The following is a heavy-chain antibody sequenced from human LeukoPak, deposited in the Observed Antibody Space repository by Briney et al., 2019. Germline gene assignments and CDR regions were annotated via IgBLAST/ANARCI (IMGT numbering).Heavy chain of an antibody. J-gene: IGHJ4*02. CDR1: GYTFTSYY. Sequence: GASVKVSCKASGYTFTSYYMHWVRQAPGQGLEWMGIINPSGGSTSYAQKFQGRVTMTRDTSASTVYMELSSLRSEGTAVYYCAREGQGQLDYHYWGQGTLVTVSS. D-gene: IGHD6-13*01. CDR3: AREGQGQLDYHY. V-gene: IGHV1-46*03. CDR2: INPSGGST.